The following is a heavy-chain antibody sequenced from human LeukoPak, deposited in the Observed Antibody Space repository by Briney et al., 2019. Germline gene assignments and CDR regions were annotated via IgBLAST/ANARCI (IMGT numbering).Heavy chain of an antibody. V-gene: IGHV3-23*01. CDR1: GFTFSSYA. CDR3: AKDLGRYRNNYFDY. Sequence: PGGSLRLSCAASGFTFSSYAMSWVRQAPGKGLEWVSAISGSGGSTNYADSVKGRFTISRDNSKNTLYLQMNSLRAEDTAVYYCAKDLGRYRNNYFDYWGQGTLVTVSS. CDR2: ISGSGGST. D-gene: IGHD1-26*01. J-gene: IGHJ4*02.